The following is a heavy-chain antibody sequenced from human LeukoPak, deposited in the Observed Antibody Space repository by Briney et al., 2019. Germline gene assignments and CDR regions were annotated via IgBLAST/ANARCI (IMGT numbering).Heavy chain of an antibody. J-gene: IGHJ5*02. CDR1: GFTFSDYY. CDR2: ISSSGSTI. Sequence: PGGSLRLSCAASGFTFSDYYMSWIRQAPGMGLEWVSYISSSGSTIYYADSVKGRFTISRDNAKNSLYLQMNSLRAEDTAVYYCARLNDFWSGYFGVLGYNWFDPWGQGTLVTVSS. CDR3: ARLNDFWSGYFGVLGYNWFDP. V-gene: IGHV3-11*04. D-gene: IGHD3-3*01.